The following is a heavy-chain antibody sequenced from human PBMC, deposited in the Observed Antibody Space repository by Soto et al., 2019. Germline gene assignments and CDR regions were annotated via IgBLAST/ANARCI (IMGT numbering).Heavy chain of an antibody. Sequence: GGSLRLSCAASGFTFSSYAMHWVRQAPGKGLEWVAVISYDGSNKYYADSVKGRFTISRDNSKNTLYLQMNSLRAEDTAVYYCVVEMATKSEYYFDYWGQGTLVTVSS. CDR3: VVEMATKSEYYFDY. CDR1: GFTFSSYA. J-gene: IGHJ4*02. CDR2: ISYDGSNK. D-gene: IGHD5-12*01. V-gene: IGHV3-30-3*01.